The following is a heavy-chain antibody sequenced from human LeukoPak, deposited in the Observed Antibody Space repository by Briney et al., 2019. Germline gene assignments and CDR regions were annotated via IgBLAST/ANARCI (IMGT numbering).Heavy chain of an antibody. CDR2: IYHSGST. CDR3: ARTAAGSPGGFDY. V-gene: IGHV4-38-2*01. CDR1: GYSISSGYY. J-gene: IGHJ4*02. D-gene: IGHD6-13*01. Sequence: SETLSLTCAVSGYSISSGYYWGWIRQPPGKGLEWIGSIYHSGSTYYNPSLKGRVTISVDTSKNQFSLKLSSVTAADTAVYYCARTAAGSPGGFDYWGQGTLVTVSS.